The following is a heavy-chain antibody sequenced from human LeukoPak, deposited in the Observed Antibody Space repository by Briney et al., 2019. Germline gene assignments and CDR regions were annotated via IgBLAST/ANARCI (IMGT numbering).Heavy chain of an antibody. V-gene: IGHV1-2*02. CDR3: AREYILTAYYGDY. J-gene: IGHJ4*02. Sequence: ASVKVSCKASGYTFTSYGISWVRQAPGQGLEWMGWINAKSGGTNYAQKFQGRVTMTWDTSISTAYMELSRLRSDDTAVYYCAREYILTAYYGDYWGQGTLVTVSS. D-gene: IGHD3-9*01. CDR1: GYTFTSYG. CDR2: INAKSGGT.